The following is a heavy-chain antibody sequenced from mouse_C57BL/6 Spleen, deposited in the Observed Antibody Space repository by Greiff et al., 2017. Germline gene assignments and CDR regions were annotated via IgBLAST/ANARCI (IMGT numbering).Heavy chain of an antibody. V-gene: IGHV1-55*01. D-gene: IGHD2-4*01. Sequence: QVHVKQPGAELVKPGASVKMSCKASGYTFTSYWITWVKQRPGQGLEWIGDIYPGSGSTNYNEKFKSKATLTVDTSASTAYMQLSSLTSEDSAVYYCARSGDYDVGAMDYWGQGTSVTVSS. J-gene: IGHJ4*01. CDR3: ARSGDYDVGAMDY. CDR2: IYPGSGST. CDR1: GYTFTSYW.